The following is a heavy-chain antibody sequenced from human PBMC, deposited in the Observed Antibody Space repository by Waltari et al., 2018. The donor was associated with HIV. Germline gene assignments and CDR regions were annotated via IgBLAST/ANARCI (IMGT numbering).Heavy chain of an antibody. CDR1: GFTFSDYS. J-gene: IGHJ5*02. CDR2: SSISGSFI. CDR3: ARDSRGTSWSLNWFDP. D-gene: IGHD6-13*01. Sequence: EVQLVDSGGGLVKPGGSLRPSCAASGFTFSDYSRTWVRQSPGKGLEWVSSSSISGSFIYYADSVKGRFTISRDNAQNSMYLQMNNLRADDSAMYYCARDSRGTSWSLNWFDPWGQGTLVTVSS. V-gene: IGHV3-21*02.